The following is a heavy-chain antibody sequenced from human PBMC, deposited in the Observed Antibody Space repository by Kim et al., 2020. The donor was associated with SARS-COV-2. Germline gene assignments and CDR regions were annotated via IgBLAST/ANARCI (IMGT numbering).Heavy chain of an antibody. J-gene: IGHJ5*02. D-gene: IGHD3-10*01. V-gene: IGHV4-31*03. CDR3: ARARWFGESHNWFDP. CDR2: IYYSGST. Sequence: SETLSLTCTVSGGSISSGGYYWSWIRQHPGKGLEWIGYIYYSGSTYYNPSLKSRVTISVDTSKNQFSLKLSSVTAADTAVYYCARARWFGESHNWFDPWGQGTLVTVSS. CDR1: GGSISSGGYY.